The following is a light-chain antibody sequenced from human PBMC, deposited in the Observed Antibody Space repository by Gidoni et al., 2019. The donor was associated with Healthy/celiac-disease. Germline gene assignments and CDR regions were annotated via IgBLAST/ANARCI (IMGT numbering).Light chain of an antibody. J-gene: IGLJ1*01. CDR2: DVS. CDR3: SSYTSSSTLYV. Sequence: QSALTQPASVSGSPGQSFTIPCTGTSSDVSGYNYVPWYQQHPGKSTKLMIYDVSHRPSGVANRFSGSKSGNTASLTISGLQAEDEADYYCSSYTSSSTLYVFGTGTKVTVL. V-gene: IGLV2-14*01. CDR1: SSDVSGYNY.